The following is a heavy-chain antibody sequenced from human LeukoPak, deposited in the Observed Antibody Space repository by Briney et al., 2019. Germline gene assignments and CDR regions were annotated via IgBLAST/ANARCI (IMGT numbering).Heavy chain of an antibody. CDR2: IYSGGST. CDR3: ARGAYGSGSYGDNWFDP. CDR1: GFTFSSYA. V-gene: IGHV3-66*01. Sequence: GGSLRLSCAASGFTFSSYAMSWVRQAPGKGLEWVSVIYSGGSTYYADSVKGRFTISRDNSKNTLYLQMNSLRAEDTAVYYCARGAYGSGSYGDNWFDPWGQGTLVTVSS. J-gene: IGHJ5*02. D-gene: IGHD3-10*01.